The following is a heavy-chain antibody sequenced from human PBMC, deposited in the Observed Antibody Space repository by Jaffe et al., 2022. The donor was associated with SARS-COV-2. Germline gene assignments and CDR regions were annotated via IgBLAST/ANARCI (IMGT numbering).Heavy chain of an antibody. Sequence: QAQLVESGGGLVKPGGSLRVSCAASGFTLSDSYMRWIRQAPGKGLEWVSDTSSSGYTRYNGDSVKGRFTVSRDNAKDLLYLQMNDLRAEDTAVYYCTRGAGYSSGSYYYYYMDVWGKGTTVTVSS. CDR3: TRGAGYSSGSYYYYYMDV. V-gene: IGHV3-11*01. CDR2: TSSSGYTR. D-gene: IGHD6-19*01. CDR1: GFTLSDSY. J-gene: IGHJ6*03.